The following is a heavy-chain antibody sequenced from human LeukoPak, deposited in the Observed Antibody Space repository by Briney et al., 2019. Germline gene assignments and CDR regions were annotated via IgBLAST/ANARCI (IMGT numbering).Heavy chain of an antibody. V-gene: IGHV3-74*01. Sequence: GGSLRLSCAASGFTFSSYWMHWVRQAPGKGLVWVSRINSDGSSTSYADSVKGRFTISRDNSKNTLYLQMNSLRAEDTAIYYCAKNGDRGAYCTGGTCYPYFYYYMDVWGKGTTVTI. CDR3: AKNGDRGAYCTGGTCYPYFYYYMDV. CDR1: GFTFSSYW. D-gene: IGHD2-15*01. J-gene: IGHJ6*03. CDR2: INSDGSST.